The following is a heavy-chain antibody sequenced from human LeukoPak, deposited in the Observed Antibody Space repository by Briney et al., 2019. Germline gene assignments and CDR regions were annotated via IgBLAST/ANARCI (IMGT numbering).Heavy chain of an antibody. CDR3: ARVIVGASGDYFNY. Sequence: PGRSLRLFCAASGFTFSSYAMHWVRQAPGKGLEWVAVISYDGSNKYYADSVKGRFTISRDNSKNTLYLQMNSLRAEDTAVYYCARVIVGASGDYFNYWGQGTLVTVSS. CDR1: GFTFSSYA. V-gene: IGHV3-30*01. CDR2: ISYDGSNK. D-gene: IGHD1-26*01. J-gene: IGHJ4*02.